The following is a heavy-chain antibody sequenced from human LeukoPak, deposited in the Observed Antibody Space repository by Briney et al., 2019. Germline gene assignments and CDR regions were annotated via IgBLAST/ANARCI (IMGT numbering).Heavy chain of an antibody. CDR1: DDSITMYY. CDR3: ARVYYGRTYDYWYFDL. V-gene: IGHV4-59*01. CDR2: VDHTGST. Sequence: SETLSLTCSVSDDSITMYYWTWIRQPPGKGLEWIGYVDHTGSTNFNPSLNGRVSISRDTTKNLFSLRLRSVTAADTAVYFCARVYYGRTYDYWYFDLWGRGTLVTVSS. D-gene: IGHD3-10*01. J-gene: IGHJ2*01.